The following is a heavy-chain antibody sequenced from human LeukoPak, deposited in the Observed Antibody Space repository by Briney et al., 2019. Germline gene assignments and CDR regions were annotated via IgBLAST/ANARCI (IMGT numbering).Heavy chain of an antibody. CDR2: IIPIFGTA. J-gene: IGHJ4*02. Sequence: SVKVSCKASGGTFSSYAISWVRQAPGQGLEWMGGIIPIFGTANYAQKFRGRVTITADESTSTAYMELSSLRSEDTAVYYCARGAGGYSGYDAHYYFDYWGQGTLVTVSS. V-gene: IGHV1-69*13. CDR1: GGTFSSYA. D-gene: IGHD5-12*01. CDR3: ARGAGGYSGYDAHYYFDY.